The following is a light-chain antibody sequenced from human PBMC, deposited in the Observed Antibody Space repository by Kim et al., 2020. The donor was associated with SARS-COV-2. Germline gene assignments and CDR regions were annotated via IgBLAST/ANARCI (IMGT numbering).Light chain of an antibody. CDR3: QSQDSTHWV. J-gene: IGLJ3*02. V-gene: IGLV1-40*01. CDR1: IFKIGALYN. CDR2: NNF. Sequence: PGRRVHKSFTGSIFKIGALYNVPWYQHLPGRGPKLLISNNFHRPSGVPERFSGSKSGTSASLAITGLQAEDEADYYCQSQDSTHWVFGGGTQLTVL.